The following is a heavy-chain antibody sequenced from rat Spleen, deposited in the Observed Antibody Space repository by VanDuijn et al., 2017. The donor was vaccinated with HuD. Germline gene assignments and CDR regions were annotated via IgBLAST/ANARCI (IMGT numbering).Heavy chain of an antibody. CDR1: GFTFSAYY. Sequence: EVQLMESGGGFVQPGRSLKLSCTASGFTFSAYYMAWVRQAPTKGLEWVASIPTAGNNTYYRDSVKGRLTISRDNAKSSLYLQMNSLKSEDTATYYCARHWGYWGQGVMVTVSS. CDR2: IPTAGNNT. CDR3: ARHWGY. J-gene: IGHJ2*01. D-gene: IGHD4-6*01. V-gene: IGHV5-25*01.